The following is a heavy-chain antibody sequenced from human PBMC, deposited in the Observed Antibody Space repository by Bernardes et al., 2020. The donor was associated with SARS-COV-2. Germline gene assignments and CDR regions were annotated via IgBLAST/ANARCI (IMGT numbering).Heavy chain of an antibody. D-gene: IGHD3-16*01. CDR3: ARHAFLGDPYNWFDP. CDR2: IYYHGNT. V-gene: IGHV4-59*08. Sequence: SETLSLTRTVSGGSISSYYWSWIRQPPGKGLEWIGYIYYHGNTNYNPSLMSRVTISVDTSKNLFSLRLSSVTAADTAVYYCARHAFLGDPYNWFDPWGQGSLVTVSS. J-gene: IGHJ5*02. CDR1: GGSISSYY.